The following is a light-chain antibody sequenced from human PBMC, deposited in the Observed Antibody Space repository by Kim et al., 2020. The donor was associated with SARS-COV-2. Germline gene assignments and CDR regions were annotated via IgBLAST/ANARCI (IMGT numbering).Light chain of an antibody. J-gene: IGLJ2*01. V-gene: IGLV3-21*04. CDR1: SIGGKS. Sequence: SYELTQPPSVSVAPGKTATITCGGNSIGGKSVHWYQHKPGQAPLLAIYYDSHRPSGIPERFSGSNSGNTATLTISGVEAGDEADYYCQVWDSRNGQVLFGGGTQLTVL. CDR2: YDS. CDR3: QVWDSRNGQVL.